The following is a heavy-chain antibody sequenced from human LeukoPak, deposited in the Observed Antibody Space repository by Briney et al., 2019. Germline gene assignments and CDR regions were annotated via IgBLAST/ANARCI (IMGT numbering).Heavy chain of an antibody. Sequence: ASVKVSCKASGYTFTGYYMHWVRQAPGQGLEWMGWINPNSDGTNYAQKFQGRVTMTRDTSISTAYMELSRLRSDDTAVYYCARDSRIAVAGSEMAFDPWGQGTLVTVSS. CDR2: INPNSDGT. V-gene: IGHV1-2*02. J-gene: IGHJ5*02. CDR3: ARDSRIAVAGSEMAFDP. CDR1: GYTFTGYY. D-gene: IGHD6-19*01.